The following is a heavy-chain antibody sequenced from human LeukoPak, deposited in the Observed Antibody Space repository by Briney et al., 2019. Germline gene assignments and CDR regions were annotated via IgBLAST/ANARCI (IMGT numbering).Heavy chain of an antibody. CDR3: ARGDLKSDWFDP. Sequence: SETLSLTCAVSGYSISSGYYWGWIRQPPGKGLEWIGSIYHSGSTYYNPSLKSRVTISVDTAKNQFSLKLRSVTAADTAVYYCARGDLKSDWFDPWGQGTLVIVST. D-gene: IGHD3-10*01. CDR2: IYHSGST. J-gene: IGHJ5*02. V-gene: IGHV4-38-2*01. CDR1: GYSISSGYY.